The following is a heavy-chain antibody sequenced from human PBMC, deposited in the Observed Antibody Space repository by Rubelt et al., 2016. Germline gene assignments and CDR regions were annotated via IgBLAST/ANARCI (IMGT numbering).Heavy chain of an antibody. D-gene: IGHD2-2*01. Sequence: QVQLQQWGAGLLKPSETLSLTCAVYGGSFSGYYWSWIRQPPGKGLEWIGEINHSGSTNYNPSRKSRVNISVDTSQDQVALKLSSVTAADTAVYYCARRGCSSTSCYDYWGQGTLVTVSS. J-gene: IGHJ4*02. CDR2: INHSGST. V-gene: IGHV4-34*01. CDR1: GGSFSGYY. CDR3: ARRGCSSTSCYDY.